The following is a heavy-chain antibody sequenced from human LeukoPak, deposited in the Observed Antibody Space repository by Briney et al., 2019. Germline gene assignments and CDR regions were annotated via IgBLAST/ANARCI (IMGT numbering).Heavy chain of an antibody. Sequence: SETLSLTCTVSGGSISSYYWSWIRQPPGKGLEWIGYIYYSGSTNYNPSLKSRVTISVDTSKNQFSLKLSSVTAADTAVYYCARGGGRVAAAAFWFDPWGQGTLVTVSS. J-gene: IGHJ5*02. D-gene: IGHD6-13*01. CDR3: ARGGGRVAAAAFWFDP. CDR1: GGSISSYY. V-gene: IGHV4-59*01. CDR2: IYYSGST.